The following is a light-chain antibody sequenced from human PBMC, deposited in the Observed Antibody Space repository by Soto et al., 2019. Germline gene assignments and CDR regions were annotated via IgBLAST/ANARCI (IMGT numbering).Light chain of an antibody. CDR2: DVS. V-gene: IGKV3-20*01. CDR1: QSVSSNY. CDR3: QQYGSSPT. J-gene: IGKJ1*01. Sequence: EIVLTQSPGTLSLSPGERATLSCRSSQSVSSNYLAWYQQKPDLPPRLLIYDVSGRATGIPDRFSGSGSGNDFTLTISRLEPEDFAVYYCQQYGSSPTFGQGTKVEIK.